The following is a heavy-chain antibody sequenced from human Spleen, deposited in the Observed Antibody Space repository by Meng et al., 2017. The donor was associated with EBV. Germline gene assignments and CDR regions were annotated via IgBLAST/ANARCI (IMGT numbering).Heavy chain of an antibody. J-gene: IGHJ4*02. Sequence: VQLRESGGGVIQPGGSLKLSGAGSGFIVSSTYMTWVRQAPGEGLEVVSHISGSGDTISHADSVKGRFTISRDNAKNSLYLQMNSLRAEDTAVYYCARCIYTTSWFPIDYWGQGTLVTVSS. D-gene: IGHD6-13*01. CDR2: ISGSGDTI. CDR1: GFIVSSTY. V-gene: IGHV3-11*01. CDR3: ARCIYTTSWFPIDY.